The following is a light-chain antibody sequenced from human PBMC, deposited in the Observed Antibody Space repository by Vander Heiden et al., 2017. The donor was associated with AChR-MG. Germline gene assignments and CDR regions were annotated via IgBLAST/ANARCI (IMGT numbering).Light chain of an antibody. Sequence: DIRMTQSPSSLSASVGDRVSITCQASRNIHKYINWYQQKPGKPPKLLIYDASNLQTGVPSRFSGNGYGTHFTFTINSLQPEDIATYYCQQHDNVVAFGGGTKVDIK. CDR3: QQHDNVVA. V-gene: IGKV1-33*01. J-gene: IGKJ4*01. CDR2: DAS. CDR1: RNIHKY.